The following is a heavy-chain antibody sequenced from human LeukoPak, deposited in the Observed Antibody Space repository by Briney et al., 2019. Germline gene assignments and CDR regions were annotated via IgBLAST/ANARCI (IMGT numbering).Heavy chain of an antibody. CDR1: GFTFSSYA. CDR3: ASGLSVYYDSSGYADFDY. J-gene: IGHJ4*02. CDR2: ISYDGSNK. Sequence: TGGSLRLSCAASGFTFSSYAMHWVRQAPGKGLEWVAVISYDGSNKYYADSVKGRFPISRDNSKNTLYLQMNSLRAEDTAVYYCASGLSVYYDSSGYADFDYWGQGTLVTVSS. D-gene: IGHD3-22*01. V-gene: IGHV3-30*01.